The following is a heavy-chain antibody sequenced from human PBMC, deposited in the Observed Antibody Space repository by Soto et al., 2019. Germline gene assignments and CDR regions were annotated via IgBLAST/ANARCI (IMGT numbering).Heavy chain of an antibody. J-gene: IGHJ4*02. CDR2: ISYDGSNK. Sequence: QVQLVESGGGVVQPGRSLRLSCAASGFTFSSYGMHWVRQAPGKGLEWVAVISYDGSNKYYADSVKGRFTISRDNSKNPLYLQMNSLRAEDTAVYYCAKGMAEEQWQVGDYWGQGTLVTVSS. V-gene: IGHV3-30*18. CDR1: GFTFSSYG. D-gene: IGHD6-19*01. CDR3: AKGMAEEQWQVGDY.